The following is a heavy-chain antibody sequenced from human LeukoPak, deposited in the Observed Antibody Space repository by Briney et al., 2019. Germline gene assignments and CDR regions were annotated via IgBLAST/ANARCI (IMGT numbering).Heavy chain of an antibody. CDR2: IFHSGST. CDR1: GGSISSGGYD. CDR3: ARGGVGATPYDFDY. D-gene: IGHD1-26*01. J-gene: IGHJ4*02. V-gene: IGHV4-39*07. Sequence: PSQTLSLTCTVSGGSISSGGYDWGWIRQPPGKGLEWIGSIFHSGSTYSNPSLKSRVTISVDTSKNQFSLKLSSMTAADTAVYYCARGGVGATPYDFDYWGQGTLVTVST.